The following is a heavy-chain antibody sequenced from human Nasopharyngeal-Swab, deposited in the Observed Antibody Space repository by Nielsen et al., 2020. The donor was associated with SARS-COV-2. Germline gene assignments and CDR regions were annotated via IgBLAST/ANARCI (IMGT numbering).Heavy chain of an antibody. J-gene: IGHJ4*02. Sequence: ASVKVSCKAFGYTFTSYYMHWVRQAPGQGLEWMGIINPSGGSTSYAQKFQGRVTMTRDTSTSTVYMELSSLRSEDTAVYYCALSGYDILTGYSFDYWGQGTLVTVSS. CDR2: INPSGGST. V-gene: IGHV1-46*01. CDR1: GYTFTSYY. D-gene: IGHD3-9*01. CDR3: ALSGYDILTGYSFDY.